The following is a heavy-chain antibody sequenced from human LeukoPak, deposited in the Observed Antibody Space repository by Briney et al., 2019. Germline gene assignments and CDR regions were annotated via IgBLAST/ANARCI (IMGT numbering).Heavy chain of an antibody. Sequence: HPGGSLRLSCAASGFTFSSYSMNWVRQAPGKGLEWVSYISSSSSTIYYADSVKGRFTISRDNAKNSLYLQMNSLRAEDTAVYYCARGPGPYDSSGYIDDYWGQGTLVIVSS. CDR3: ARGPGPYDSSGYIDDY. J-gene: IGHJ4*02. V-gene: IGHV3-48*04. CDR1: GFTFSSYS. D-gene: IGHD3-22*01. CDR2: ISSSSSTI.